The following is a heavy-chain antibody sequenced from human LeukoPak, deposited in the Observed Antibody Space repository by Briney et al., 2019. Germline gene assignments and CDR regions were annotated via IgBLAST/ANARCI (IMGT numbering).Heavy chain of an antibody. J-gene: IGHJ4*02. CDR3: ARVGGYCSSTSCYDSDYFDY. CDR2: IKQDGSEK. Sequence: GGSLRLSCAASGFTFSSYWMSWVRQAPGKGLEWVANIKQDGSEKYYVDSVKGRFTISRDNAKNSLYLQMNSLRAEDTAVYYCARVGGYCSSTSCYDSDYFDYWGQGALVTVSS. V-gene: IGHV3-7*01. CDR1: GFTFSSYW. D-gene: IGHD2-2*01.